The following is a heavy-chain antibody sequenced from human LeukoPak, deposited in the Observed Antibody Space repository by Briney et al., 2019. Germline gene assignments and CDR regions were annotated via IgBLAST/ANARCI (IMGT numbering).Heavy chain of an antibody. J-gene: IGHJ4*02. CDR1: GFTFSSYA. D-gene: IGHD3-3*01. CDR3: AKDLDDFWSGYHDY. Sequence: PGGSLRLSCAASGFTFSSYAMSWVRQAPGKGLEWVSAISGSGGSTYYADSVKGRFTISRDNSKNTLYLQMNSLRVEDTAVYYCAKDLDDFWSGYHDYWGQGTLVTVSS. CDR2: ISGSGGST. V-gene: IGHV3-23*01.